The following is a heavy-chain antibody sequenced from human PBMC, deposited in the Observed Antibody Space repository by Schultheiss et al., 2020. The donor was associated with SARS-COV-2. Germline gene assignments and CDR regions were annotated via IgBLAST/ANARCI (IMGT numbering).Heavy chain of an antibody. J-gene: IGHJ5*02. D-gene: IGHD6-13*01. CDR3: ALNPAAGTGGWFDP. V-gene: IGHV4-34*01. Sequence: SETLSLTCDVYGGSFSAYYWSWIRQPPGKGLEWIGESNHSGSTNYNPSLKSRVTISVDTSKNQFSLKLSSVTAADTAVYYCALNPAAGTGGWFDPWGQGTLVTVSS. CDR2: SNHSGST. CDR1: GGSFSAYY.